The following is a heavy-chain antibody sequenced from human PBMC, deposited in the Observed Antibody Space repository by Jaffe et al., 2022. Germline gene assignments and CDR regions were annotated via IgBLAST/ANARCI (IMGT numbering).Heavy chain of an antibody. CDR1: GGTFSSDT. CDR2: IIPILDIT. D-gene: IGHD6-19*01. J-gene: IGHJ6*03. CDR3: ATDPGSGLRRYYYMDV. Sequence: QVQLVQSGAEVKKPGSSVNVSCKTSGGTFSSDTISWVRQAPGQGLEWMGRIIPILDITDYAQKFQGRVTFTADKSTNTAYMELRSLTSEDTAVYYCATDPGSGLRRYYYMDVWGKGTTVTVSS. V-gene: IGHV1-69*04.